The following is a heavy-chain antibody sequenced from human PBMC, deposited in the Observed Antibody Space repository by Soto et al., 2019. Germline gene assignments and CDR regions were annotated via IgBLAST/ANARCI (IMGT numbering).Heavy chain of an antibody. D-gene: IGHD3-9*01. CDR1: GLSFSSYA. CDR3: AKDAKILDWLPTSYYFDF. V-gene: IGHV3-23*01. Sequence: GGSLRLSCAVSGLSFSSYAMTWVRQSPGKGLEWVSSISRSGNSTYSADSVRGRFTISRDNSKNTLYLQMNSLRAEDTAVYYCAKDAKILDWLPTSYYFDFRGQATLVTVSS. CDR2: ISRSGNST. J-gene: IGHJ4*02.